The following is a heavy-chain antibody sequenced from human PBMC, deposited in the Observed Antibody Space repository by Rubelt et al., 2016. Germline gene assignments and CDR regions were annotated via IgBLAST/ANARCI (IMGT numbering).Heavy chain of an antibody. Sequence: EVQLVESGGGLVQPGGSLRLSCAASGFTFSSYWMHWVRQAPGKGLVWVSRINSDGSSTSYADSVKGRFTISRDNAKNTLYLQMNSLRAEDTAVYYCARVDGVRRQGGMDVWGQGTTVTVSS. D-gene: IGHD3-10*01. CDR3: ARVDGVRRQGGMDV. CDR1: GFTFSSYW. CDR2: INSDGSST. J-gene: IGHJ6*02. V-gene: IGHV3-74*02.